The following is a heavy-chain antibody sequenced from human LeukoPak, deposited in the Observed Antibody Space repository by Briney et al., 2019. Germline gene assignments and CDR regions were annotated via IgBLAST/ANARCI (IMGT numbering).Heavy chain of an antibody. D-gene: IGHD5-24*01. CDR3: AKDREERWLQSRSWGNFDY. V-gene: IGHV1-46*01. J-gene: IGHJ4*02. CDR1: GYTFTSYY. Sequence: ASVKVSCKASGYTFTSYYMHWVRQAPGQGLEWMGIINPSGGSTSYAQKFQGRVTMTRDTSTSTVYMELSSLRSEDTAVYYCAKDREERWLQSRSWGNFDYWGQGTLVTVSS. CDR2: INPSGGST.